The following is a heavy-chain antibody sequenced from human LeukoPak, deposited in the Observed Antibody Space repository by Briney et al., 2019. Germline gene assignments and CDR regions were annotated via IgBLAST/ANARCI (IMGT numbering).Heavy chain of an antibody. CDR2: IYHSGST. Sequence: SQTLSLTCAVSGGSISSGGYSWSWIRQPPGKGLEWIGYIYHSGSTYYNPSLKSRVTISVDRSKNQFSLKLSSVTAADTAVYYCARGRGITMIVVDYWGQGTMVTVSS. V-gene: IGHV4-30-2*01. D-gene: IGHD3-22*01. CDR3: ARGRGITMIVVDY. J-gene: IGHJ3*01. CDR1: GGSISSGGYS.